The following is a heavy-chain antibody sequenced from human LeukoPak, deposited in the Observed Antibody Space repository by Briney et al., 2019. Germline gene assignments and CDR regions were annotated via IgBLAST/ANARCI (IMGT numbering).Heavy chain of an antibody. CDR2: ISSSSSYI. CDR3: ARGDDYGDLNWFDP. CDR1: GFTFSSYS. D-gene: IGHD4-17*01. Sequence: GGSLTLSCAASGFTFSSYSMNWVRQAPGKGLEWVSSISSSSSYIYYADSVKGRFTVSRDNAKNSLYLQMNSLRAEDTAVYYCARGDDYGDLNWFDPWGQGTLVTVSS. J-gene: IGHJ5*02. V-gene: IGHV3-21*01.